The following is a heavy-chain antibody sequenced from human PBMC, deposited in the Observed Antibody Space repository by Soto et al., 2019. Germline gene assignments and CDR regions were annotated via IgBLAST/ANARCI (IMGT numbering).Heavy chain of an antibody. Sequence: EVQLLESGGKLVQPGGSLTLSCAASGFTFSTYAMAWVRQAPGKGLEWVSGVSASGLNTDYADPVKGRFYISRDNSKNRVSVHMNRLRAEDPALYYCAKEPPRRTSGYFFDYGGQGTPVTVSS. D-gene: IGHD1-1*01. V-gene: IGHV3-23*01. J-gene: IGHJ4*02. CDR3: AKEPPRRTSGYFFDY. CDR1: GFTFSTYA. CDR2: VSASGLNT.